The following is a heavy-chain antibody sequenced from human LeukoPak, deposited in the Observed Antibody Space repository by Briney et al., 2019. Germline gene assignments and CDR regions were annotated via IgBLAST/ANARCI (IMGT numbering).Heavy chain of an antibody. D-gene: IGHD3-16*02. CDR2: IIPILGIA. CDR1: GGTFISYA. J-gene: IGHJ4*02. Sequence: SVKVSFKASGGTFISYAISWVRQAPGQGVEWMGRIIPILGIANYPQKFQGRVTLTADKSTSTAYMELSSLRSEDTAVYYCARDSEMMITFGGIIAPDYWGQGTLVTVSS. V-gene: IGHV1-69*10. CDR3: ARDSEMMITFGGIIAPDY.